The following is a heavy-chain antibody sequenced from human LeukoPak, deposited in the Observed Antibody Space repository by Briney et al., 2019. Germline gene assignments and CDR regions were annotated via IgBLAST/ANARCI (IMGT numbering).Heavy chain of an antibody. CDR2: VYYSGTT. J-gene: IGHJ5*02. D-gene: IGHD2-15*01. Sequence: AETLSLTCTVSGGSISTYYWSWIRQHPGKGLEWIGYVYYSGTTNYNPSLKSRVTISGDTSKNQFSLKLSSVTAADTAVYYCARSTLGYCSGGSCSWFDPWGQGTLVTVSS. CDR1: GGSISTYY. V-gene: IGHV4-59*01. CDR3: ARSTLGYCSGGSCSWFDP.